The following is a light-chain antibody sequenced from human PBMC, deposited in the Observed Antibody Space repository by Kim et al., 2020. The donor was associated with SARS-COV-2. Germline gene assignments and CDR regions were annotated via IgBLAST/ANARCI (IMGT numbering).Light chain of an antibody. CDR1: QRVSSSY. J-gene: IGKJ4*01. Sequence: PEERATRSCRASQRVSSSYLAWYQQKPGQAPRLLIYGASSRATGIPDRFSGGGSGTDFTLTISRLEPEDFAVYYCQQYGSSPLTFGGGTKVDIK. CDR2: GAS. CDR3: QQYGSSPLT. V-gene: IGKV3-20*01.